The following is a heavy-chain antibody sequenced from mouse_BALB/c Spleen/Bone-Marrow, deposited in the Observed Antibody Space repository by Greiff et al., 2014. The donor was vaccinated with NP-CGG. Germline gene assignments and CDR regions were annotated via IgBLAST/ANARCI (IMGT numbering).Heavy chain of an antibody. CDR3: ARELGHYAMDY. V-gene: IGHV2-6-7*01. D-gene: IGHD4-1*01. CDR2: IWGDGST. Sequence: QLQQSGPGLVAPSQSLSITCTVSGFSLTGYGVNWVRQPPGKGLEWLGMIWGDGSTDYNSALKSRLSISKDNSKSQVFLKMNSLQTDDTARYYCARELGHYAMDYWGQGTSVTVSS. J-gene: IGHJ4*01. CDR1: GFSLTGYG.